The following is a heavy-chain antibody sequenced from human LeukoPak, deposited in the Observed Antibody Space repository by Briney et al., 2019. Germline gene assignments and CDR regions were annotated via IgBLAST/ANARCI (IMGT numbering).Heavy chain of an antibody. Sequence: LSGGSLRLSCAASGFTFSSYAMSWVRQAPGKGLEWVSAISGSGGSTYYADSVKGRFTISRDNSKNTLYLQMNSLRAEDTAVYYCAKDGGIQLWLLPFDYWGQGILVTVSS. CDR1: GFTFSSYA. CDR2: ISGSGGST. CDR3: AKDGGIQLWLLPFDY. V-gene: IGHV3-23*01. J-gene: IGHJ4*02. D-gene: IGHD5-18*01.